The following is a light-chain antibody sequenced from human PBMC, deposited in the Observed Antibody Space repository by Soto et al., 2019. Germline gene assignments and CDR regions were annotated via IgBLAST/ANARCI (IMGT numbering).Light chain of an antibody. CDR1: QTISSW. Sequence: DIQMTQSPSSLSGSVGHRVTITCRASQTISSWMAWYQKKPGKAPNLLIYEASSLKSGVPSRFSGSGSGTDFTLTISGLKYDDFATYYCQHSYSSPVTFGQGTKVDIK. CDR2: EAS. V-gene: IGKV1-5*03. J-gene: IGKJ1*01. CDR3: QHSYSSPVT.